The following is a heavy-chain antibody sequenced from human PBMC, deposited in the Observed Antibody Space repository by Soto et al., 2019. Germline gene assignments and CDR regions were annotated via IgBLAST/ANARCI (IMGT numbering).Heavy chain of an antibody. D-gene: IGHD6-13*01. Sequence: ASVKVSCKASGYSFTSYVIHWVRQAPGQRLEWMGWINADNDNTRYSQTFQGRVTFLRDTSASTAYMGLTRLRSEDTAVYYCARGSFGSTWYAYDYWGLGTRVTVSS. J-gene: IGHJ4*02. CDR2: INADNDNT. CDR3: ARGSFGSTWYAYDY. CDR1: GYSFTSYV. V-gene: IGHV1-3*01.